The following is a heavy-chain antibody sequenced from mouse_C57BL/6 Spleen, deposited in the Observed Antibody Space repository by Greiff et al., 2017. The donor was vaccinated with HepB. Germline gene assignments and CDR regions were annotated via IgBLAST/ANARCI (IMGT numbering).Heavy chain of an antibody. CDR2: IHPNSGST. CDR1: GYTFTSYW. V-gene: IGHV1-64*01. Sequence: QVQLKQPGAELVKPGASVKLSCKASGYTFTSYWMHWVKQRPGQGLEWIGMIHPNSGSTNYNEKFKSKATLTVDKSSSTAYMQLSSLTSEDSAVYYCARELRDGAMDYWGQGTSVTVSS. CDR3: ARELRDGAMDY. J-gene: IGHJ4*01. D-gene: IGHD3-2*02.